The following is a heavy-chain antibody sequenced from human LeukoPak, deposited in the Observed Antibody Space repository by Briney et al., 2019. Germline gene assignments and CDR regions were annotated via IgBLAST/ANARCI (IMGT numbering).Heavy chain of an antibody. CDR1: GSTFVYHP. V-gene: IGHV3-30*04. D-gene: IGHD1-14*01. J-gene: IGHJ4*02. CDR2: ISSDGINK. CDR3: AKDRGGLVDTGTIDS. Sequence: GTSLRLSCEASGSTFVYHPIHWVRQAPGQGLESVAVISSDGINKSYVNSIRGRFTVSRDNSRNMVFLEVNSLRPEDTAVYFCAKDRGGLVDTGTIDSWGRGTLVTVS.